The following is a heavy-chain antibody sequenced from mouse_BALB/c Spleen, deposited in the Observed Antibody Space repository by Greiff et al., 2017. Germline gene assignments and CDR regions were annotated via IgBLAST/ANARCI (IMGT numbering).Heavy chain of an antibody. Sequence: EVKVVESGGGLVKPGGSLKLSCAASGFAFSSYDMSWVRQTPEKRLEWVAYISSGGGSTYYPDTVKGRFTISRDNAKNTLYLQMSSLKSEDTAMYYCARHYSYAMDYWGQGTSVTVSS. CDR1: GFAFSSYD. V-gene: IGHV5-12-1*01. J-gene: IGHJ4*01. D-gene: IGHD1-1*01. CDR3: ARHYSYAMDY. CDR2: ISSGGGST.